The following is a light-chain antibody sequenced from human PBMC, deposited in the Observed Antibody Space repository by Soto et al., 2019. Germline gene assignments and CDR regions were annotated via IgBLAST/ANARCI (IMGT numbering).Light chain of an antibody. CDR2: DAS. CDR1: QRIDNW. Sequence: DIQMTQSPSTLSPSVEEKVTNTCRASQRIDNWLAWYQQKLGKAPKLLIYDASILESGVPPRFSGSGSGTEFTLTISSLQPDDIATYYCQQYNSYPWTFGQGTKVDIK. CDR3: QQYNSYPWT. J-gene: IGKJ1*01. V-gene: IGKV1-5*01.